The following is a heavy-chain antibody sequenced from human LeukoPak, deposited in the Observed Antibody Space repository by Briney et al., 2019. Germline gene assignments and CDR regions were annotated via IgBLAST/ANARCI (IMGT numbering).Heavy chain of an antibody. D-gene: IGHD1-14*01. Sequence: GGSLRLSCAASGFTFSTYGMNWVRQAPGKGLEWVSYISSSSSTIYYADSVKGRFTISRDNAKNSLSLQMNTLRAKDTAVYYCARDPEDWFDPWGQGTLVTVSS. J-gene: IGHJ5*02. CDR2: ISSSSSTI. CDR3: ARDPEDWFDP. V-gene: IGHV3-48*01. CDR1: GFTFSTYG.